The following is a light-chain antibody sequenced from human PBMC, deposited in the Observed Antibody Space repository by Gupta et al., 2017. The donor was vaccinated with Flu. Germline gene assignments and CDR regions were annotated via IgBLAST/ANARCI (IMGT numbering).Light chain of an antibody. CDR3: QQSNSAPYN. CDR1: QDIRNY. J-gene: IGKJ2*01. V-gene: IGKV1-39*01. CDR2: GAL. Sequence: PSSLSASVGDRVTITCRASQDIRNYLDWYQQKPGKAPRLLIYGALSLQSGVPSRFSGSGSGTEFTLTIASLQPEDFATYYCQQSNSAPYNFGQGTKVEI.